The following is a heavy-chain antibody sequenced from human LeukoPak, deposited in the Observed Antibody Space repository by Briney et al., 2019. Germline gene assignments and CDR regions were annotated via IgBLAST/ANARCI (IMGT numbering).Heavy chain of an antibody. J-gene: IGHJ6*03. D-gene: IGHD2-2*01. Sequence: ASVKVSCKASGGTFSTYAINWVRQAPGQGLEWMGGIIPMFSTTDYAQKFQGRVTITTDESTSTAYMELSSLRSEDTAVYYCGVVPAAISYYYYYYMDVWGKGTTVTVSS. CDR3: GVVPAAISYYYYYYMDV. CDR2: IIPMFSTT. CDR1: GGTFSTYA. V-gene: IGHV1-69*05.